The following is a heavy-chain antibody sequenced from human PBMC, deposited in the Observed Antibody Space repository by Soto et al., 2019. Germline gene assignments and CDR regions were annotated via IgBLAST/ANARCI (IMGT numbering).Heavy chain of an antibody. CDR1: GDSISNLDYF. CDR3: ARGRYCLTGRCFPNWFDS. D-gene: IGHD7-27*01. Sequence: SETLSLTCSVSGDSISNLDYFWAWIRQPPGQALEYIGYIYKSATTYYNPSFESRVATSVDTSKSQFSLNVTSVTAADTAVYFCARGRYCLTGRCFPNWFDSWGQGALVTVSS. V-gene: IGHV4-30-4*01. J-gene: IGHJ5*01. CDR2: IYKSATT.